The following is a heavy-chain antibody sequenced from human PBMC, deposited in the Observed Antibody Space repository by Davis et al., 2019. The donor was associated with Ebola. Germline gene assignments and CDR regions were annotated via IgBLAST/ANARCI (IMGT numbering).Heavy chain of an antibody. CDR2: IRSKANSYAT. CDR3: ARDSSSYYYYYGMDV. J-gene: IGHJ6*02. CDR1: GFTFSGSA. D-gene: IGHD6-6*01. Sequence: GGSLRLSCAASGFTFSGSAMHWVRQSSGKGLEWVGRIRSKANSYATAYAASVKGRFTISRDDSKNTAYLQMNSLKTKDTAVYYCARDSSSYYYYYGMDVWGQGTTVTVSS. V-gene: IGHV3-73*01.